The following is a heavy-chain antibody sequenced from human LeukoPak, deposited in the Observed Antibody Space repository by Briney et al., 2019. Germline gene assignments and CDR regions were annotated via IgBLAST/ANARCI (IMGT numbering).Heavy chain of an antibody. D-gene: IGHD4-23*01. CDR1: RFTFSNYA. V-gene: IGHV3-53*04. CDR2: IYSGGST. Sequence: PGGSLRLSCAASRFTFSNYAMSWVRQAPGKGLEWVSVIYSGGSTYYADSVKGRFTISRHNSKNTLYLQMNSLRAEDTAVYYCARDRDGNDAFDIWGQGTMVTVSS. J-gene: IGHJ3*02. CDR3: ARDRDGNDAFDI.